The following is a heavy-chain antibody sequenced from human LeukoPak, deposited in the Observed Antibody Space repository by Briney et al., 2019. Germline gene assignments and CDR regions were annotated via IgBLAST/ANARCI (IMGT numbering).Heavy chain of an antibody. Sequence: KPGGSLRLSCAASGFTFSSYSMNWVRQAPGKGRERVSSISSSSSYIYYADSVKGRFTISRDNAKNSLCLQMNSLRAEDTAVYYCARDLSDYSYGGHVGWGQGTLVTVSS. CDR3: ARDLSDYSYGGHVG. CDR2: ISSSSSYI. J-gene: IGHJ4*02. CDR1: GFTFSSYS. D-gene: IGHD3-10*01. V-gene: IGHV3-21*01.